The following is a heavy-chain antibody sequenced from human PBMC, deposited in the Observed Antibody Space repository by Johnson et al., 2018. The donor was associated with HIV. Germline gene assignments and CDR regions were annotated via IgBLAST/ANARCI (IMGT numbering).Heavy chain of an antibody. CDR3: AKDSTYYGGSSGAFDI. D-gene: IGHD3-10*01. Sequence: QVQLVESGGGVVQPGRSLRLSCAASGFTFSRYGMHLVRQAPGKGLEWVAFISHDERIEYYADSVKGRFTISRDNSKNTLYLQMNSLRAEDTAVYYCAKDSTYYGGSSGAFDIWGQGTMVTISS. CDR2: ISHDERIE. J-gene: IGHJ3*02. V-gene: IGHV3-30*18. CDR1: GFTFSRYG.